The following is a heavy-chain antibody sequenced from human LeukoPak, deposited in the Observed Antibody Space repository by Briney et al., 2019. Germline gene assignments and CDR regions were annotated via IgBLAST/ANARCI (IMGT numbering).Heavy chain of an antibody. Sequence: GGSLRLSCAASGFTFSSYGMHWVRQAPGKRLEWVAVISYDGSNKYYADSVKGRFTISRDNSKNTLYLQMNSLRAEDTAVYYCAKDAAGNGRYFDYWGQGTLVTVSS. CDR1: GFTFSSYG. CDR2: ISYDGSNK. V-gene: IGHV3-30*18. D-gene: IGHD2-8*01. J-gene: IGHJ4*02. CDR3: AKDAAGNGRYFDY.